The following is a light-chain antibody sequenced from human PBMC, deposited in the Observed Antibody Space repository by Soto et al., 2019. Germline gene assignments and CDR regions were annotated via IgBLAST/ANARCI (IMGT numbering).Light chain of an antibody. V-gene: IGKV3-11*01. CDR2: DAS. CDR1: QSVSWY. Sequence: EIVLTQSPATLSLSPGERATLSCRASQSVSWYLAWYQQKPGQAPRLLIYDASKRAAGIPARFSGSGSDTDFTLTISSLDPEDFAVYYCQQRHHRLRTFGQGTKVEIK. J-gene: IGKJ2*01. CDR3: QQRHHRLRT.